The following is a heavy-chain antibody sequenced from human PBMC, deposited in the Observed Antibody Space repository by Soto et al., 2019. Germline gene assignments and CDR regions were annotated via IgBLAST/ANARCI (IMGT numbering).Heavy chain of an antibody. V-gene: IGHV3-15*01. Sequence: EVQLVESGGGLVKPGGSLRLSCAASGFTFSNAWMSWVRQAPGKGLEWVGRIKRKTDGGTTDYAAPVKGRFTLSRDDSKDTLYLQMNSLKTDDTAVYYCTTLFGGVTSDAFDIWGQGTMVTVFS. J-gene: IGHJ3*02. CDR1: GFTFSNAW. CDR2: IKRKTDGGTT. D-gene: IGHD3-3*01. CDR3: TTLFGGVTSDAFDI.